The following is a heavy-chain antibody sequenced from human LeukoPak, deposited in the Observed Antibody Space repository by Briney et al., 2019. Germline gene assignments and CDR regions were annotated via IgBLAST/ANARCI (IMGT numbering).Heavy chain of an antibody. V-gene: IGHV3-53*01. CDR1: GFTVSSNY. J-gene: IGHJ6*02. CDR3: AKDRVGWELLRNYYYYGMDV. Sequence: GGSLRLSCAASGFTVSSNYMSWVRQAPGKGLEWVSVIYSGGSTYYADSVKGRFTISRDNSKNTLYLQMNSLRAEDTAVYYCAKDRVGWELLRNYYYYGMDVWGQGTTVTVSS. CDR2: IYSGGST. D-gene: IGHD1-26*01.